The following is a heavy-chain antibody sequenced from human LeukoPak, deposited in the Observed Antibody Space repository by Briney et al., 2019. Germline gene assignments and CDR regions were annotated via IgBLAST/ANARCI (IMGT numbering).Heavy chain of an antibody. CDR1: GFTFSSYA. CDR3: ARDRGLDYGMDV. Sequence: GGSLRLSCAASGFTFSSYAMSWVRQAPGKGLEWVSVIYSGGSTYYADSVKGRFTISRDNSKNTLYLQMNSLRAEDTAVYYCARDRGLDYGMDVWGQGTTVTVSS. CDR2: IYSGGST. J-gene: IGHJ6*02. V-gene: IGHV3-53*01.